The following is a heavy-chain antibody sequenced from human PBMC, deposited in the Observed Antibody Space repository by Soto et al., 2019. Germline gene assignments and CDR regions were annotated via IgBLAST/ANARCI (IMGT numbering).Heavy chain of an antibody. CDR2: IYYSGNT. J-gene: IGHJ4*02. D-gene: IGHD6-13*01. Sequence: QLQLQESGPGLVKPSETLSLTCTVSGGSISSSSYYWGWIRQPPGKGLEWIGSIYYSGNTYYNPSLTSRVPISLDTSKNHFSLKLSSVTAADTAVYYCARYRAAAGPGGDYWGQGTLVTVSS. CDR3: ARYRAAAGPGGDY. V-gene: IGHV4-39*01. CDR1: GGSISSSSYY.